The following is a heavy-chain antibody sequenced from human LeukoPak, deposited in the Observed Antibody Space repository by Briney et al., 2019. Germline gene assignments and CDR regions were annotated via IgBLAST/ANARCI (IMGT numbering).Heavy chain of an antibody. CDR1: GGSISSGDYY. J-gene: IGHJ4*02. CDR3: ASAGDGYNFDY. CDR2: IYYSGST. D-gene: IGHD5-24*01. V-gene: IGHV4-30-4*08. Sequence: SETLSLTCTVSGGSISSGDYYWSWIRQPPGKGLEWIGYIYYSGSTYYNPSLKSRVTISVDTSKNQFSLKLSSVTAADTAVYYCASAGDGYNFDYWGQGTLVTVSS.